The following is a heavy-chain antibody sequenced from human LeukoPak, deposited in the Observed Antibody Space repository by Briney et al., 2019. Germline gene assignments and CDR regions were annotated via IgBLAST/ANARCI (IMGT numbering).Heavy chain of an antibody. CDR2: IYYTGST. CDR1: GGSISNYY. Sequence: PSETLSLICTVSGGSISNYYWSWIRQPPGKGLEWIGYIYYTGSTNYNPSLKSRVTISVDTSKNQFSLRLSSVTAADTAVYYCARLKTDYGGNDYYFDYWGQGTLVTVSS. V-gene: IGHV4-59*08. D-gene: IGHD4-23*01. J-gene: IGHJ4*02. CDR3: ARLKTDYGGNDYYFDY.